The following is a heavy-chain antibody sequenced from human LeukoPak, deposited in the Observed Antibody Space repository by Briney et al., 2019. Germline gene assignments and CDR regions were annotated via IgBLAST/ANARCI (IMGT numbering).Heavy chain of an antibody. CDR1: GFTFSSYA. CDR2: ISYDGSNK. D-gene: IGHD6-13*01. Sequence: GGSLRLSCAASGFTFSSYAMTWVRQAPGKGLEWVAVISYDGSNKYYADSVKGRFTISRDNSKNTLYLQMNSLRAEDTAVYYRAKDSSIAAAREYYFDYWGQGTLVTVSS. CDR3: AKDSSIAAAREYYFDY. V-gene: IGHV3-30*18. J-gene: IGHJ4*02.